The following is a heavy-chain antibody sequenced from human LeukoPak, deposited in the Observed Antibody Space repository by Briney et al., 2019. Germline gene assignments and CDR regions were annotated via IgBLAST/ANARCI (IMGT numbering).Heavy chain of an antibody. CDR3: ARHPQPSNGDYVPLYWYFDL. CDR2: IYYSGST. V-gene: IGHV4-59*08. CDR1: GGSINNYY. J-gene: IGHJ2*01. D-gene: IGHD4-17*01. Sequence: SETLSLTCTVSGGSINNYYWNWIRQPPGKGLEWIGYIYYSGSTNYNPSLKSRVTISVDTSKNQFSLKLSSVTAADTAVYYCARHPQPSNGDYVPLYWYFDLWGRGTLVTVSS.